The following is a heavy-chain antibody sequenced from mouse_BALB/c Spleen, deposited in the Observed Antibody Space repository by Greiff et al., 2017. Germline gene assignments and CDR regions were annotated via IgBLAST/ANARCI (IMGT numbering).Heavy chain of an antibody. J-gene: IGHJ3*01. D-gene: IGHD2-3*01. CDR1: GFSLTSYG. V-gene: IGHV2-9*02. CDR2: IWAGGST. CDR3: AGGDGRFAY. Sequence: VKLMESGPGLVAPSQSLSITCTVSGFSLTSYGVHWVRQPPGKGLEWLGVIWAGGSTNYNSALMFRLSISKDNSKSQVFLKMNSLQTDDTAMYCCAGGDGRFAYWGQGTLVTVSA.